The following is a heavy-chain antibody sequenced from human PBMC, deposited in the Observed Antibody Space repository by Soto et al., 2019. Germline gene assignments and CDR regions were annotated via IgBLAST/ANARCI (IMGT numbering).Heavy chain of an antibody. CDR3: ARITYYYDSSGYNWFDP. V-gene: IGHV5-51*01. J-gene: IGHJ5*02. CDR1: GYSFTSYR. Sequence: GESLKISCKGSGYSFTSYRIGWVRQMPGKGLEWMGIIYPGDSDTRYSPSFQGQVTISADKSISTAYLQWSSLKASDTAMYYCARITYYYDSSGYNWFDPWGQGTLVTVSS. D-gene: IGHD3-22*01. CDR2: IYPGDSDT.